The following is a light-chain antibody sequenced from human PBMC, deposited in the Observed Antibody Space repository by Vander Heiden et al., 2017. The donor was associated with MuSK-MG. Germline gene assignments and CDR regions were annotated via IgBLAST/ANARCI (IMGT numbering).Light chain of an antibody. J-gene: IGKJ2*01. CDR2: AAS. V-gene: IGKV1-12*01. CDR3: HQVKTLPHT. CDR1: KEVVTS. Sequence: DVHMTQSPPSLSSSIPGTVTIPSRATKEVVTSLVWHQQRPVQAPKTLIYAASTSRSPAPSGFSGSGSGTTFTLSSSRPQTEAFATYFCHQVKTLPHTFGQGTKLDI.